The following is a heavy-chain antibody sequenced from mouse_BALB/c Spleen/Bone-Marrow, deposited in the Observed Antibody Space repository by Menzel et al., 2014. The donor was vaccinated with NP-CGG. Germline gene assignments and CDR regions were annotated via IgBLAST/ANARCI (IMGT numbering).Heavy chain of an antibody. V-gene: IGHV5-9-4*01. CDR1: GFTFSSYA. D-gene: IGHD1-2*01. CDR3: ARDHYGYYTMDY. J-gene: IGHJ4*01. CDR2: ISSGGSYT. Sequence: EVQGVESGGGLVKPGGSLKLSCAASGFTFSSYAMSWVRQSPEKRLEWVAEISSGGSYTYYPGTVTGRFTISRDNDKNTLYLEMSSLRSEDTAMYYCARDHYGYYTMDYWGQGTSVTVSS.